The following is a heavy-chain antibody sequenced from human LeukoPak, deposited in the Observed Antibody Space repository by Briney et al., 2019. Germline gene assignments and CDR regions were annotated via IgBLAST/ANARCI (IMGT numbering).Heavy chain of an antibody. Sequence: PGGSLRLSCAASGFTVSSYGMHWVRQAPGKGLGWVAVISYDGSNKYYADSVKGRFTISRDNSKNTLYLQMNSLRAEDTAVYYCAKVPGYSSGWYYFDYWGQGTLVTVSS. CDR1: GFTVSSYG. J-gene: IGHJ4*02. CDR2: ISYDGSNK. V-gene: IGHV3-30*18. CDR3: AKVPGYSSGWYYFDY. D-gene: IGHD6-19*01.